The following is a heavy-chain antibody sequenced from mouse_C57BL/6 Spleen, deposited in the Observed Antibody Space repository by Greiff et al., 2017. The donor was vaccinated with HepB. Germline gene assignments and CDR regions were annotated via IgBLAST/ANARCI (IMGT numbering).Heavy chain of an antibody. J-gene: IGHJ2*01. CDR3: ARGTGGFRFDY. Sequence: VKLVESGAELVKPGASVKISCKASGYAFSSYWMNWVKQRPGKGLEWIGQIYPGDGDTNYNGKFKGKATLTADKSSSTAYMQLSSLTSEDSAVYLCARGTGGFRFDYWGQGTTLTVAS. V-gene: IGHV1-80*01. D-gene: IGHD4-1*01. CDR1: GYAFSSYW. CDR2: IYPGDGDT.